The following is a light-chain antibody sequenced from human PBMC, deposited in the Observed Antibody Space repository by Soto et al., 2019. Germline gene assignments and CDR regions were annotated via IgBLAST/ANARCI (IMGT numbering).Light chain of an antibody. CDR3: CSYAGSYTLEV. J-gene: IGLJ2*01. Sequence: QSALTQPRSVSGSPGQSVTISCTGTSSDVGGYNYVSWYQQHPGKAPKLMLYDVTKRPSGVPDRFSGSKSGNTASLTISGLLAEDEADYYCCSYAGSYTLEVFGGGTKVTVL. V-gene: IGLV2-11*01. CDR1: SSDVGGYNY. CDR2: DVT.